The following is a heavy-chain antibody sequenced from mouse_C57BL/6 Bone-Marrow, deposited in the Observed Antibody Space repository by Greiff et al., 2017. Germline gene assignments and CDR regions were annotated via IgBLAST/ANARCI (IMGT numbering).Heavy chain of an antibody. CDR2: IRSKSSSYAT. CDR3: VRDRGYDVNWYFDV. J-gene: IGHJ1*03. CDR1: GFTFTTYA. D-gene: IGHD2-2*01. Sequence: EVQLVESGGGLVQPKGSLKLSCAASGFTFTTYAMHWVRQAPGKGLEWVARIRSKSSSYATYYADSVKDRFTISRNDSQSMLYLQMNNLKTEDTAMYYCVRDRGYDVNWYFDVWGTGTTVTVSS. V-gene: IGHV10-3*01.